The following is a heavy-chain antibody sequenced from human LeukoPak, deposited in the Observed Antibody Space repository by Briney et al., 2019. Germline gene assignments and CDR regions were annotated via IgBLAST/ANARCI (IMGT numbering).Heavy chain of an antibody. CDR3: AKDSIAAAWYYFDY. J-gene: IGHJ4*02. CDR1: GFTFDDYA. V-gene: IGHV3-9*01. CDR2: ISWNSGSI. Sequence: GGSLRLSCAASGFTFDDYAMHWVRQAPGKGLEWVSGISWNSGSIGYADSVKGRFTISRDNAKNPLYLQMNSLRAEDTALYYCAKDSIAAAWYYFDYWGQGTLVTVSS. D-gene: IGHD6-13*01.